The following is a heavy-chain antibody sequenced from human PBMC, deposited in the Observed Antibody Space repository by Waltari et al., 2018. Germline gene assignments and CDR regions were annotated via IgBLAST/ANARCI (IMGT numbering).Heavy chain of an antibody. J-gene: IGHJ4*02. CDR3: ARGRHTHGDNDY. V-gene: IGHV1-8*03. Sequence: QVQLVQSGAEVKQPGASVKVSCKASVYTFTSYDINWVRQATGQGLEWMGWMNPNSGNTGYAQKFKGRVNITRNTSISTAYMELSSLRSEDTAVYYCARGRHTHGDNDYWGQGTLVTVSS. CDR1: VYTFTSYD. CDR2: MNPNSGNT. D-gene: IGHD4-17*01.